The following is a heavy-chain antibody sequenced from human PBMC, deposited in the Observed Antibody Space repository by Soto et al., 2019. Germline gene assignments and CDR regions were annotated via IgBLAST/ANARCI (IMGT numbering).Heavy chain of an antibody. CDR1: GGTFSSYA. CDR3: ARVPIGVALNVYYYYGMDV. J-gene: IGHJ6*02. V-gene: IGHV1-69*13. CDR2: IIPIFGTA. Sequence: SVKVSCKASGGTFSSYAISWVRQAPGQGLEWMGGIIPIFGTANYAQKFQGRVTITADESTSTAYMELSSLRSEDTAVYYCARVPIGVALNVYYYYGMDVWGQGTTVTVSS. D-gene: IGHD2-21*01.